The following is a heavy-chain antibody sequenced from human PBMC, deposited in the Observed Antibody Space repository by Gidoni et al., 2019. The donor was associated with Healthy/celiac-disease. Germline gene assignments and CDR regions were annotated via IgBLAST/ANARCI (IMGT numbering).Heavy chain of an antibody. CDR3: ASLPTVTTDY. CDR1: GGSFSGYY. D-gene: IGHD4-17*01. J-gene: IGHJ4*02. CDR2: INHSGST. V-gene: IGHV4-34*01. Sequence: QVQPQQWGAGLLNPSETLSLTCAVYGGSFSGYYWSWIRQPPGKGLEWIGEINHSGSTNYNPSLKSRVTISVDTSKNQFSLKLSSVTAADTAVYYCASLPTVTTDYWGQGTLVTVSS.